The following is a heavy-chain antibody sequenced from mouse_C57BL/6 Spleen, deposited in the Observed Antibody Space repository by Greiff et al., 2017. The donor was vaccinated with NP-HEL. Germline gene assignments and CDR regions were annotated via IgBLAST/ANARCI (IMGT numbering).Heavy chain of an antibody. V-gene: IGHV1-50*01. J-gene: IGHJ4*01. CDR2: IDPSDSYT. CDR3: ARDPSMDY. CDR1: GYTFTSYW. Sequence: VQLKQPGAELVKPGASVKLSCKASGYTFTSYWMQWVKQRPGQGLEWIGEIDPSDSYTNYNQKFKGKATLTVDTSSSTAYMQLSSLTSDDSAVYYCARDPSMDYWGQGTSVTVSS.